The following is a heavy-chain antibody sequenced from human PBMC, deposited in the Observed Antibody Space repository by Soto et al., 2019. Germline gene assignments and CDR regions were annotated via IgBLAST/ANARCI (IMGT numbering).Heavy chain of an antibody. J-gene: IGHJ3*02. CDR2: IIPVYGKT. D-gene: IGHD6-19*01. CDR3: AREAVAGLLGAFDI. CDR1: GGSFSSNA. Sequence: QVQLMQSGAEVKEPGSSVKVSCKASGGSFSSNAFSWVRQAPGQGLEWMGGIIPVYGKTDYAQQFQGRVTITADESTSTAYMELSSLRSEDTAVYYCAREAVAGLLGAFDIWGQGTMVTVSS. V-gene: IGHV1-69*01.